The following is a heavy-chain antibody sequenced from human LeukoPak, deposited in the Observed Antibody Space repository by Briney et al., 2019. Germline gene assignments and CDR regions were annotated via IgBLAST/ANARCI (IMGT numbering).Heavy chain of an antibody. J-gene: IGHJ6*03. Sequence: AASVKVSCKASGYTFTSYYMHWVRQAPGQGLEWMGIINPSGGSTNNAQKFQGRVTVTRDTSTSTVYMELSCLRFEDTAVYYCAREPRYYYGSGSHSRYYYMDVWGKGTTVTVSS. V-gene: IGHV1-46*01. CDR2: INPSGGST. CDR1: GYTFTSYY. CDR3: AREPRYYYGSGSHSRYYYMDV. D-gene: IGHD3-10*01.